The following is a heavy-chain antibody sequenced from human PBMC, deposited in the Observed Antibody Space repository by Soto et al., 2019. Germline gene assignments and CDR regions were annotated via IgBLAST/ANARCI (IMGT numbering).Heavy chain of an antibody. CDR3: ARVGDYGDSPDY. J-gene: IGHJ4*02. D-gene: IGHD4-17*01. CDR2: IYYSGST. V-gene: IGHV4-59*01. Sequence: QVQLQESGPGLVKPSETLSLTCTVSGGSISSYYWSWIRQPPGKGLEWIGYIYYSGSTNYNPSLKSRVTTPVDTSKNQFSLKLSSVTAADTAVYYCARVGDYGDSPDYWGQGTLVTVSS. CDR1: GGSISSYY.